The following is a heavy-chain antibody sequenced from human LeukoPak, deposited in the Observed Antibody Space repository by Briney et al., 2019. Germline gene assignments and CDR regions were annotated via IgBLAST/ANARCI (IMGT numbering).Heavy chain of an antibody. V-gene: IGHV3-33*01. D-gene: IGHD3-10*01. CDR1: GFTFTDYG. J-gene: IGHJ6*03. CDR2: IWYDASKT. CDR3: ARESGGDYYMDV. Sequence: PGKSLRLSCAASGFTFTDYGLHWVRQAPGKGPEWVAVIWYDASKTFYADSVKGRFTISRDDAMNTLYLQMDNLSADDTAVYYCARESGGDYYMDVWGKGTTVIVSS.